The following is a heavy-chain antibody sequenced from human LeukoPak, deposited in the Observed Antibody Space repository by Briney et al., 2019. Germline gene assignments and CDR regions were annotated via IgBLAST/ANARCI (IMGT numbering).Heavy chain of an antibody. D-gene: IGHD2-15*01. CDR1: GFTFRSYW. V-gene: IGHV3-7*01. J-gene: IGHJ3*02. CDR3: ARIFSATDAFDI. CDR2: INKEGSGK. Sequence: PGGSLRLSCAAPGFTFRSYWMSWLRQAPGKGLEWVASINKEGSGKHYLDSVRGRFTISRDNAENSLFLQMNSLRAEDTAVYYCARIFSATDAFDIWGQGTMVTVSS.